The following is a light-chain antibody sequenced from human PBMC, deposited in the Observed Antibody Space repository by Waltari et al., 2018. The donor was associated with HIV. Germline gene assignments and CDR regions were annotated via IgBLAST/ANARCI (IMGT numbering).Light chain of an antibody. CDR1: QSVSYTSNNKNY. V-gene: IGKV4-1*01. CDR2: WAS. Sequence: DIVMTHSPDSLAVSLGERATINCKSSQSVSYTSNNKNYLAWYQQKPGQPPKLLIYWASTRESGVPDRFSGSGSGTDFTLTITSLQAEDVAVYYCQQYYTTPLTFGGGTKVEIK. J-gene: IGKJ4*01. CDR3: QQYYTTPLT.